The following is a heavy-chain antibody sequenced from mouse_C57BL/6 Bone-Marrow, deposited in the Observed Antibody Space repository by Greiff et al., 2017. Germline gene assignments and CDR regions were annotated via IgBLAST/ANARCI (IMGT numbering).Heavy chain of an antibody. CDR2: ISNLAYSI. Sequence: DVHLVESGGGLVQPGGSLKLSCAASGFTFSDYGMAWVRQAPRKGPEWVAFISNLAYSIYYADTVTGRFTISRENAKNTQYLELSSLRSEDAAMYYCARWSYSIGFAYWGQGTLVTVSA. CDR1: GFTFSDYG. V-gene: IGHV5-15*01. CDR3: ARWSYSIGFAY. J-gene: IGHJ3*01. D-gene: IGHD2-10*01.